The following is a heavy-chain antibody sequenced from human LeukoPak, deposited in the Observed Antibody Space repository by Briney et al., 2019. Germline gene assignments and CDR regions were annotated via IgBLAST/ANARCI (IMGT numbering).Heavy chain of an antibody. CDR1: GYSFTSYW. D-gene: IGHD6-19*01. Sequence: GESLKISCKGSGYSFTSYWIGWVRQMPGKGLEWMGIIYPGDSDTRYSPSFQGQVTISADKSISTAYLQWSSLKASDTAMYYCARSHSSGWPPYYYMDVWGKGTTVTVSS. CDR2: IYPGDSDT. CDR3: ARSHSSGWPPYYYMDV. V-gene: IGHV5-51*01. J-gene: IGHJ6*03.